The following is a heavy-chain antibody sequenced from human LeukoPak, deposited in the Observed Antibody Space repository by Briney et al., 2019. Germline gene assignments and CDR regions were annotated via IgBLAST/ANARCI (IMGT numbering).Heavy chain of an antibody. D-gene: IGHD3-10*01. CDR3: ARDPRDYGSGSFDP. V-gene: IGHV3-30*01. CDR1: GITFSSYA. Sequence: GGSLRLSCAASGITFSSYAMHWVRQAPGKGLEWVAVISYDGSNKYYADSVKGRFTISRDNSKNTLYLQMNSLRAEDTAVYYCARDPRDYGSGSFDPWGQGTLVTVSS. CDR2: ISYDGSNK. J-gene: IGHJ5*02.